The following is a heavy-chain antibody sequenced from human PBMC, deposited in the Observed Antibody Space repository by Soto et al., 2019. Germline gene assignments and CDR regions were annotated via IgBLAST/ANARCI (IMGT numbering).Heavy chain of an antibody. CDR2: ISAYNGNT. V-gene: IGHV1-18*04. D-gene: IGHD3-22*01. CDR1: GYTFTSYG. CDR3: ARGGQRITMIVVVIGAFDI. Sequence: GASVKVSCKASGYTFTSYGISWVRQAPGQGLEWMGWISAYNGNTNYAQKLQGRVTRTTDTSTSTAYMELRSLRSDDTAVYYCARGGQRITMIVVVIGAFDIWGQGTMVTVSS. J-gene: IGHJ3*02.